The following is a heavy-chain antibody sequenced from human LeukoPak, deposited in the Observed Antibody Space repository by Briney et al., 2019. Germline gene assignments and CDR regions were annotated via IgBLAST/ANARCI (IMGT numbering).Heavy chain of an antibody. CDR2: IKPDGSEK. CDR3: VRGGTYWTVS. CDR1: GFTFGAYA. Sequence: GGSPRLSCAASGFTFGAYAMSWVRKAPGKGLEWVATIKPDGSEKYHVDSVSGRFTISRDNTNDSLFLQMNSLRVDDTAVYYCVRGGTYWTVSWGQGTLVNVS. V-gene: IGHV3-7*01. J-gene: IGHJ5*01.